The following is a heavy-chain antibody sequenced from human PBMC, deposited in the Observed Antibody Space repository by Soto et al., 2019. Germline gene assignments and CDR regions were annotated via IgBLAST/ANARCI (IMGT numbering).Heavy chain of an antibody. V-gene: IGHV1-69*13. D-gene: IGHD6-13*01. CDR2: IIPIFGTA. CDR1: GGTFSSYA. J-gene: IGHJ6*02. Sequence: ASVKVSCKASGGTFSSYAISGVRQAPGQGLEWMGGIIPIFGTANYAQKFQGRVTITADESTSTAYMELSSLRSEDTAVYYCARAGIAAAGTFVYYYYYGMDVWGQGTTVTVSS. CDR3: ARAGIAAAGTFVYYYYYGMDV.